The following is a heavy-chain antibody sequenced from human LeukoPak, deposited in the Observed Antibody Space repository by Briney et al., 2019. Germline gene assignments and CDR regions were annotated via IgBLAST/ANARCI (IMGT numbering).Heavy chain of an antibody. CDR2: IIPIFGTA. Sequence: ASVKVSCKASGGTFSSYAISWVRQAPGQGLEWMGGIIPIFGTATYAQKFQGRVTITADESTSTAYMGLSSLRSEDTAVYYCARGLGGVMVRGVPPQHWGQGTLVTVSS. CDR3: ARGLGGVMVRGVPPQH. D-gene: IGHD3-10*01. J-gene: IGHJ4*02. V-gene: IGHV1-69*13. CDR1: GGTFSSYA.